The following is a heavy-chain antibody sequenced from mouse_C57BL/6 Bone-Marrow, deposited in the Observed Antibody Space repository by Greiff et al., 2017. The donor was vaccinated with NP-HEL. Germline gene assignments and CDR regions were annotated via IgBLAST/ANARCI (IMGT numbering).Heavy chain of an antibody. V-gene: IGHV1-69*01. D-gene: IGHD2-2*01. J-gene: IGHJ4*01. CDR1: GYTFNSYW. CDR2: IDPSDSYT. CDR3: SRMRSGYDGYCDAMDY. Sequence: QVQLQQPGAELVMPGASVKLSCKASGYTFNSYWMHWVKQRPGQGLEWIGEIDPSDSYTNYNQKFKGKSTLTVDKSSSTAYMQLSSLTSEDSAVYYCSRMRSGYDGYCDAMDYWGQGTAVTVSA.